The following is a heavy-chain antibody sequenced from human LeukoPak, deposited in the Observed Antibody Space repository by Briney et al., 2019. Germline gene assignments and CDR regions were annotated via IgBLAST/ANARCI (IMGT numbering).Heavy chain of an antibody. Sequence: PGGSLRLSCAASGFTFSSCAMNWVRQPPGKGLEWVSTISGGGDDTYYADSVKGRFTISRDNSKNTLYVQMNSLRAEDTAVYYCAKKRGYNYGDFDYWGQGTLVTVSS. V-gene: IGHV3-23*01. CDR2: ISGGGDDT. D-gene: IGHD5-18*01. CDR1: GFTFSSCA. CDR3: AKKRGYNYGDFDY. J-gene: IGHJ4*02.